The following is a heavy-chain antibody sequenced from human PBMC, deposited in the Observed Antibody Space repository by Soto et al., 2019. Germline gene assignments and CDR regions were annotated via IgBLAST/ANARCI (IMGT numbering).Heavy chain of an antibody. J-gene: IGHJ2*01. CDR3: VRKDYSDWFFDL. CDR1: GASISSSHW. D-gene: IGHD4-4*01. V-gene: IGHV4-4*02. Sequence: QVQLQESGPGLVKPSGTLSLTCAVSGASISSSHWWSWGRQPRGKGLEWIGEIYHSRSTYYNASPQSRVAISLDTSTNQFSLKLRSVTAADTAVYYCVRKDYSDWFFDLWGRGTLVTVSS. CDR2: IYHSRST.